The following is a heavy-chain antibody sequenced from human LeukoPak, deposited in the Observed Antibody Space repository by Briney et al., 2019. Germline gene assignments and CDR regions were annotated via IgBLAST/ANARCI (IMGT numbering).Heavy chain of an antibody. V-gene: IGHV4-34*01. CDR2: INHSGST. J-gene: IGHJ4*02. Sequence: SETLSLTCAVYGGSFSGYYWSWIRQPPGKGLEWIGEINHSGSTNYNPSLKSRVTISVDTSKNQFSLKLSSVTAADTAVYYCARSVGATSPPKPNVKQAFDYWGQGTLVTVSS. CDR1: GGSFSGYY. D-gene: IGHD1-26*01. CDR3: ARSVGATSPPKPNVKQAFDY.